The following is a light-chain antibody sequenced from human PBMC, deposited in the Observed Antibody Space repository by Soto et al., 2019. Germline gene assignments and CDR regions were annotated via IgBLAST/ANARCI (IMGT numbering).Light chain of an antibody. CDR2: DAS. CDR1: QTVRNNY. J-gene: IGKJ4*01. CDR3: QQFSSYPLT. V-gene: IGKV3-20*01. Sequence: EFVLAQSPGTLSLSPGERAPLSRRASQTVRNNYLAWYQQKPGQAPRLLIYDASSRATGIPDRFSGGGSGTDSTLTISRLEPEDFAVYYCQQFSSYPLTFGGGTKVDIK.